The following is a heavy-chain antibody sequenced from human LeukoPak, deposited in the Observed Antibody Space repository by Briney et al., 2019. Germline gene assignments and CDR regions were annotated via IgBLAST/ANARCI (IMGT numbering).Heavy chain of an antibody. CDR1: GYTFTNYA. CDR2: INAGNGNT. CDR3: ARAAGSGSPFPVFDY. D-gene: IGHD3-10*01. Sequence: VASVKVSCKASGYTFTNYAMQWVRQAPGQGLEWMGWINAGNGNTKYSQKFQGRVTITRDTSASTAYMELSSLRSEDTAVYYCARAAGSGSPFPVFDYWGQGTLVTVSS. V-gene: IGHV1-3*01. J-gene: IGHJ4*02.